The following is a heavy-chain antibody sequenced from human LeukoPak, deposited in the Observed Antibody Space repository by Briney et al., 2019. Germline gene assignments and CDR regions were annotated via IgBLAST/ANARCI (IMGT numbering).Heavy chain of an antibody. Sequence: PVKVSCKASGGTFSSYAISWVRQAPGQGLEWMGGIIPIFGTANYAQKFQGRVTITADESTSTAYMELSSLRSEDTAVYYCASSKPTVTTGYFDLWGRGTLVTVSS. D-gene: IGHD4-17*01. V-gene: IGHV1-69*13. CDR2: IIPIFGTA. CDR3: ASSKPTVTTGYFDL. J-gene: IGHJ2*01. CDR1: GGTFSSYA.